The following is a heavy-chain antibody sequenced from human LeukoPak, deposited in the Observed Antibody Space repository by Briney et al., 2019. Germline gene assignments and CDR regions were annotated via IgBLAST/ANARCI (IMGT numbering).Heavy chain of an antibody. J-gene: IGHJ6*03. V-gene: IGHV1-69*06. CDR1: GGTFSSYA. CDR3: AWLGYCSSCISYYYMDV. CDR2: IIPIFGTA. Sequence: GASVKVSCKASGGTFSSYAISWVRQAPGQGLEWMGGIIPIFGTANYAQKFQGRVTITADKSTSTAYMELSSLRSEDTAVYYCAWLGYCSSCISYYYMDVWGKGTTVTVSS. D-gene: IGHD2-2*01.